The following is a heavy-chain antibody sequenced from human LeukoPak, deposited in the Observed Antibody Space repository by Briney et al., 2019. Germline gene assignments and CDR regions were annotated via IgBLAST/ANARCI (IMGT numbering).Heavy chain of an antibody. Sequence: PGGSLRLSCAASEFTFSNYAMQWVRQAPGKGLEWVAAISYDGNNKYYADSVKGRFTVSRDNSKNTLYLQMNSLRPEDTAVYHCARDAQRMVTLLDYWGQGTLVTVSS. D-gene: IGHD2-21*02. CDR3: ARDAQRMVTLLDY. J-gene: IGHJ4*02. CDR1: EFTFSNYA. CDR2: ISYDGNNK. V-gene: IGHV3-30-3*01.